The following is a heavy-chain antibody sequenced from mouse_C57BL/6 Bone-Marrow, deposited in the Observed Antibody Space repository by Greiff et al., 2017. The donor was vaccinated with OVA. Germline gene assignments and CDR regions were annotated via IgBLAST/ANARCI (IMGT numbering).Heavy chain of an antibody. J-gene: IGHJ2*01. D-gene: IGHD1-1*02. CDR3: TARWYGDYMDY. Sequence: VQLQQSGAELVRPGASVTLSCKASGYTFTDYEMHWVKQTPVHGLEWIGAIDPETGGTAYNQKFKGKAILTADKSSSTAYMELRSLTSEDSAVYYCTARWYGDYMDYWGQGTTLTVSS. V-gene: IGHV1-15*01. CDR2: IDPETGGT. CDR1: GYTFTDYE.